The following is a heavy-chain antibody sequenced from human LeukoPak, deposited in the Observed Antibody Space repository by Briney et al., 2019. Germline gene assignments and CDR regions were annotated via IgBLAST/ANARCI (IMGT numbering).Heavy chain of an antibody. J-gene: IGHJ4*02. V-gene: IGHV3-53*01. D-gene: IGHD1-1*01. CDR2: IYSGGST. CDR1: GFTFSSNY. Sequence: GGSLRLSCAASGFTFSSNYMSWIRQAPGKGLEWVSVIYSGGSTYHADSVKGRFNISRDISKNTLYLQMNSLRAEDTAVYYCARGTTTWDFDYWGQGTLVTVSS. CDR3: ARGTTTWDFDY.